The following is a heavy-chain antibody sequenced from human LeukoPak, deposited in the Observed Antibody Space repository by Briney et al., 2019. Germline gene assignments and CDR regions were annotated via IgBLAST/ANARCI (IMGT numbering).Heavy chain of an antibody. J-gene: IGHJ4*02. Sequence: PGGSLRLSCAASGFTFSIYSMNWVRQAPGKGLEWVSFISSSSSTIFYADSVKGRFTISRDNGKTSLYLQMNSLRDEDTAVYYCARDSGGAFDCWGQGTLVTVSS. D-gene: IGHD2-15*01. V-gene: IGHV3-48*02. CDR1: GFTFSIYS. CDR3: ARDSGGAFDC. CDR2: ISSSSSTI.